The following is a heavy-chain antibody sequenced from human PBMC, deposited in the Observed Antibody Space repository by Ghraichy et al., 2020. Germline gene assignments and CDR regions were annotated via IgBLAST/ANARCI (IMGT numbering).Heavy chain of an antibody. J-gene: IGHJ4*02. D-gene: IGHD6-13*01. V-gene: IGHV4-34*01. CDR2: INHSGST. CDR1: GGSFSGYY. Sequence: SETLSLTCAVYGGSFSGYYWSWIRQPPGKGLEWIGEINHSGSTNYNPSLKSRVTISVDTSKNQFSLKLSSVTAADTAVYYCATSVSYYRSSWDGVWYYFDYWGQGTLVTVSS. CDR3: ATSVSYYRSSWDGVWYYFDY.